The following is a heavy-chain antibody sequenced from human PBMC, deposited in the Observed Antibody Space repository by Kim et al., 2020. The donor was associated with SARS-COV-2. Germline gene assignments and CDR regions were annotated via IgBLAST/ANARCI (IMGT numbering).Heavy chain of an antibody. CDR3: TRAYDADF. Sequence: GGSLRLSCAASGFTFSSYWMHWVRQAPGKGLVWVSRINSDGSSIRYADSVKGRFTISRDNAKNTLYLQMNSLRVDDTAVYYCTRAYDADFWGQGTLVTVSS. J-gene: IGHJ4*02. CDR2: INSDGSSI. CDR1: GFTFSSYW. D-gene: IGHD5-12*01. V-gene: IGHV3-74*01.